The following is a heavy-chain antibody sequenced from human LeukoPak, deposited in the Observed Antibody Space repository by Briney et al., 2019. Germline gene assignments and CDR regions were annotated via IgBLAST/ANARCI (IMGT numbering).Heavy chain of an antibody. Sequence: ASVKVSCKASGYTFTSYGISWVRQAPGQGLEGRGWISAYNGNTNYAQKLQGRVTMTTDTSTSTAYMELRSLRSDDTAVYYCARQPTEWYFDLWGRGTLVTVSS. CDR2: ISAYNGNT. CDR3: ARQPTEWYFDL. V-gene: IGHV1-18*01. J-gene: IGHJ2*01. D-gene: IGHD4-17*01. CDR1: GYTFTSYG.